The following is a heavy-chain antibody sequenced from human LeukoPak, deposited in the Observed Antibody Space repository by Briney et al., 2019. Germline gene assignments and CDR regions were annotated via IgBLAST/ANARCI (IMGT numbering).Heavy chain of an antibody. J-gene: IGHJ4*02. D-gene: IGHD3-10*02. Sequence: PGESLRLSCAASGFTFTNHAMSWVRQAPGKGLEWIGEINHSGSTNYNPSLKSRVTISVDTSKNQFSLKLSSVTAADTAVYYCARLAIFGHWGQGTLVTVSS. CDR3: ARLAIFGH. V-gene: IGHV4-34*01. CDR1: GFTFTNHA. CDR2: INHSGST.